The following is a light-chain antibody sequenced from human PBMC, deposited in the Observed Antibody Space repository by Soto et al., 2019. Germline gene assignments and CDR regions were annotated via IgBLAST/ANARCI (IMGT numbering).Light chain of an antibody. Sequence: EVVLTQSPGTLSLSPGERATLSCRASQSVSSSYLVWYQQKPGQAPRLLIDGASSRATGIPDRFSGSGSGTDFTLTISRLEPEDFALYYCQQYGRSAMYTFGQGTKVEI. CDR3: QQYGRSAMYT. J-gene: IGKJ2*01. CDR2: GAS. V-gene: IGKV3-20*01. CDR1: QSVSSSY.